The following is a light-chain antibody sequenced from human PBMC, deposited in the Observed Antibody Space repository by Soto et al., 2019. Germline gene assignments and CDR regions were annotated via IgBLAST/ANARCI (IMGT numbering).Light chain of an antibody. CDR1: QSVSSSY. Sequence: ETVLTQSPGTLSLSPGERATLSCRASQSVSSSYLAWYQQKPGQAPRLLIYDATSRATGIPYRFSGSGSGTDFTLTISRLEHEDFAVYYCQQYVRSPPSWTFGQGTKVEIK. CDR2: DAT. V-gene: IGKV3-20*01. J-gene: IGKJ1*01. CDR3: QQYVRSPPSWT.